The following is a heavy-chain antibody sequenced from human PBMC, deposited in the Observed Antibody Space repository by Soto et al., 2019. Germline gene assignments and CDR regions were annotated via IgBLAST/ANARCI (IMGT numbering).Heavy chain of an antibody. Sequence: SETLSLPWTVASGSISILHWSWIRQPAGKGLEWIASIYSGGRKNYNPSLKSRVTMSVETSKNQLSLSLRSVTAADTAMYYCARGSSTWDYWGKGNPGTVS. CDR2: IYSGGRK. D-gene: IGHD6-6*01. J-gene: IGHJ4*02. V-gene: IGHV4-4*07. CDR1: SGSISILH. CDR3: ARGSSTWDY.